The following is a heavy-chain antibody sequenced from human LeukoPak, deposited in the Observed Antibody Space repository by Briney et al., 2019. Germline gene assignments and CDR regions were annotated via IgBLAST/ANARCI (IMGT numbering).Heavy chain of an antibody. D-gene: IGHD2-15*01. CDR1: GFSSDDYT. V-gene: IGHV3-30*18. CDR2: ISYDGSNK. Sequence: VASGFSSDDYTLHWVSQAPGKGLEWVAVISYDGSNKNYADSVKGRFTISRDNSTNTLYLQMNSLRADDTAVYYCAKDLGVVVVTHWGQRTLVTVSS. J-gene: IGHJ4*02. CDR3: AKDLGVVVVTH.